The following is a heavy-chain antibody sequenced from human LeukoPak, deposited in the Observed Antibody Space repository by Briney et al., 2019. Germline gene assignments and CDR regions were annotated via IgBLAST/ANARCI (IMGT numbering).Heavy chain of an antibody. CDR1: GGSFSGYY. V-gene: IGHV4-34*01. CDR2: INHSGST. J-gene: IGHJ3*02. D-gene: IGHD6-19*01. CDR3: ARGRSVAGPTGRAFDI. Sequence: SETLSLTCAVYGGSFSGYYWRWICQPPGKGLEWIGEINHSGSTNYNPSLKSRVTISVDTSKNQFSLKLSSVTAADTAMYYCARGRSVAGPTGRAFDIWGQGTMVTVSS.